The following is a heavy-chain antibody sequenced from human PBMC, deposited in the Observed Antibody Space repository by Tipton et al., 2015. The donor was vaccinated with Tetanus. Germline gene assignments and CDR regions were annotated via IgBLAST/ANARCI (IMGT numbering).Heavy chain of an antibody. CDR1: GYSIRRGAYY. CDR3: AGDGENEGAVDV. CDR2: IHSRGDT. J-gene: IGHJ3*01. D-gene: IGHD1-1*01. V-gene: IGHV4-31*03. Sequence: TLSLTCSVSGYSIRRGAYYWSWLRQRPGKGLEWLGYIHSRGDTFYIPSLRSRLIISLATSKNQFSLQLSSLTAADAGIYYCAGDGENEGAVDVWGQGTRLSVSS.